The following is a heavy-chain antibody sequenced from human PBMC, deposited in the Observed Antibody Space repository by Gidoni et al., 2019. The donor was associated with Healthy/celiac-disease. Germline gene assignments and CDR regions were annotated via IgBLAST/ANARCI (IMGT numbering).Heavy chain of an antibody. V-gene: IGHV3-20*04. CDR1: GFTFDDYG. J-gene: IGHJ5*02. CDR2: INWNGGST. Sequence: EVQLVESGGGVVRPGGSLSLLCAASGFTFDDYGMRWVRQAPGKGLEWVSGINWNGGSTGYADSVKGRFTISRDNAKNSLYLQMNSLRAEDAALYYCARKTHDGDYNWFDPWGQGTLVTVSS. CDR3: ARKTHDGDYNWFDP. D-gene: IGHD4-17*01.